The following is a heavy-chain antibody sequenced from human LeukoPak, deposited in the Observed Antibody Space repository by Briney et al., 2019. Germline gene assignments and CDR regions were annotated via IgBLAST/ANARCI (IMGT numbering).Heavy chain of an antibody. J-gene: IGHJ4*02. Sequence: SGPTLVKPTQTLTLTCTFSGFSLSTSGVGVDWIRQPPGKALEWLALIFWDDDDRYSPSLKSRLTITKDTSKNQVVLTMTNMDPLDTVTYYCAHRPGWRDYFDYWGQGTLVTVSS. V-gene: IGHV2-5*02. CDR2: IFWDDDD. D-gene: IGHD3-3*01. CDR1: GFSLSTSGVG. CDR3: AHRPGWRDYFDY.